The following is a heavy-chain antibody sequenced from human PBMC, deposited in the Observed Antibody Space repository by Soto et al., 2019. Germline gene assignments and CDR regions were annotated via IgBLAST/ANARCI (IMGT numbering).Heavy chain of an antibody. CDR2: IIPIFGTT. V-gene: IGHV1-69*06. Sequence: VELVQSGSEVKKPGSSVKVSCKTSGGPFTSFDVSWVRQAPGQGLEWMGGIIPIFGTTKYAQKFQGRVTITADMPTTTAYMELGSLRSDDTAVYFCAVGLSGSYYQNGMDVWGLGTTVIVS. D-gene: IGHD1-26*01. J-gene: IGHJ6*02. CDR1: GGPFTSFD. CDR3: AVGLSGSYYQNGMDV.